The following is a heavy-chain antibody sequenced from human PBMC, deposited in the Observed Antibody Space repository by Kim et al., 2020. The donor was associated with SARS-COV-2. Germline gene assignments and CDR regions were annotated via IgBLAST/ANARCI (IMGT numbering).Heavy chain of an antibody. D-gene: IGHD6-6*01. CDR2: IWYDGSNK. Sequence: GGSLRLSCAASGFTFSSYGMHWVRQAPGKGLEWVAVIWYDGSNKYYADSVKGRFTISRDNSKNTLYLQMNSLRAEDTAVYYCARPLSPYSSSSGVDYWGQGTLVTVSS. CDR3: ARPLSPYSSSSGVDY. J-gene: IGHJ4*02. V-gene: IGHV3-33*01. CDR1: GFTFSSYG.